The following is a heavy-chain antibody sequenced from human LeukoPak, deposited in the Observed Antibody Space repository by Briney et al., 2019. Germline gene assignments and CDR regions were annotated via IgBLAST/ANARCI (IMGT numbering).Heavy chain of an antibody. CDR1: GYTFTGYY. J-gene: IGHJ6*02. CDR2: INPNSGGT. D-gene: IGHD3-3*01. Sequence: GASVKVSCKASGYTFTGYYMHWVRQAPGQGLEWMGWINPNSGGTNYAQKFQGRVTMTRDTSISTAYMELSRLRSDDTAVYCCASPTNFWSGYNTRHYYYYGMDVWGQGTTVTVSS. V-gene: IGHV1-2*02. CDR3: ASPTNFWSGYNTRHYYYYGMDV.